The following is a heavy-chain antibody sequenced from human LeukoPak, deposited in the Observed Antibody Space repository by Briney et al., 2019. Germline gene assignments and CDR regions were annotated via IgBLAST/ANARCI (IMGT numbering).Heavy chain of an antibody. Sequence: SETVSLTCAVYGGSFSGYYWSWIRQPPGKGLEWIGEINHSGSTNYNPSLKSRVTISVDTSKNQFSLKLSSVTAADTAVYYCARGRGIQLWFYCYMDVWGKGTTVTVSS. CDR1: GGSFSGYY. V-gene: IGHV4-34*01. CDR3: ARGRGIQLWFYCYMDV. J-gene: IGHJ6*03. D-gene: IGHD5-18*01. CDR2: INHSGST.